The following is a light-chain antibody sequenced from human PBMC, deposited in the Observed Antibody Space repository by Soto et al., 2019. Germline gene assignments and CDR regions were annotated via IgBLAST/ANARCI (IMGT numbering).Light chain of an antibody. Sequence: DIQMTQSPSSLSASVGDRVTITCQASPDITSYLNWYQHQPGKAPKLLIYDASILEAGVPSRFSGSGSGTDFTFTSSRLQPEDVATYYCQKCDYLPIFGPGTTVDFK. CDR3: QKCDYLPI. V-gene: IGKV1-33*01. CDR1: PDITSY. J-gene: IGKJ3*01. CDR2: DAS.